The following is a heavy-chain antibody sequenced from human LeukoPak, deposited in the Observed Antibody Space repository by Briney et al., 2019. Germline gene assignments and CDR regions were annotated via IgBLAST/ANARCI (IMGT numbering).Heavy chain of an antibody. J-gene: IGHJ5*02. CDR1: GYTFTRYY. D-gene: IGHD1-26*01. CDR2: INPSGGST. CDR3: ARGGSLFRVRNWFDP. V-gene: IGHV1-46*01. Sequence: GASVKVSCTASGYTFTRYYMHWVRQAPGQGLEWMGIINPSGGSTSYAQKFQGRVTMTRDPSTSTAYMELSRLRSDDTAVYYCARGGSLFRVRNWFDPWGQGTLVTVSS.